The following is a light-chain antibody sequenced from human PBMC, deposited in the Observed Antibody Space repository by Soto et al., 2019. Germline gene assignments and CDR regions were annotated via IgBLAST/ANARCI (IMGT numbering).Light chain of an antibody. CDR1: SSNIGSNY. CDR2: RNN. CDR3: AAWDDSLSGPVV. Sequence: QLVLTQPPSASGTPGQRVTISCSGSSSNIGSNYVYWYRQLPGTAPKLLIYRNNQRPSGVPDRFSGSKSGTSASLAISGLRSEDEADYYCAAWDDSLSGPVVFGGGTKLTVL. V-gene: IGLV1-47*01. J-gene: IGLJ2*01.